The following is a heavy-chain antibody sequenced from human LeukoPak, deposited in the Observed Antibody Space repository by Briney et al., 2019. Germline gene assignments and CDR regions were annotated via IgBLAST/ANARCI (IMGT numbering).Heavy chain of an antibody. J-gene: IGHJ6*02. D-gene: IGHD3-22*01. V-gene: IGHV3-21*01. Sequence: KAGGSLRLSCAASGFTLSLYTMLWVRQAPGRGLECVSFISSSSNYIYYADSVKGRYTISRDNAKNSLYLQMNSLRAEDTAVYNCARDMKAYDSSYGMDVWGQGTTVTVSS. CDR3: ARDMKAYDSSYGMDV. CDR2: ISSSSNYI. CDR1: GFTLSLYT.